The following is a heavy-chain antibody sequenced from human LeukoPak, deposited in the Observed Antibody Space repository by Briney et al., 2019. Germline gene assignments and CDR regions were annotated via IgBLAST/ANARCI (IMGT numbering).Heavy chain of an antibody. CDR1: GDSFSSVTDY. Sequence: KPSETLSLTCTVSGDSFSSVTDYWAWIRQPPGKGLEWIASGDYSGGTYYNPSLESRVAISADMSKNQFSLKLTSVTGADTAVYYCARDPIGSSWTYYFDYWGQGTLVTVSS. CDR2: GDYSGGT. J-gene: IGHJ4*02. CDR3: ARDPIGSSWTYYFDY. V-gene: IGHV4-39*07. D-gene: IGHD6-13*01.